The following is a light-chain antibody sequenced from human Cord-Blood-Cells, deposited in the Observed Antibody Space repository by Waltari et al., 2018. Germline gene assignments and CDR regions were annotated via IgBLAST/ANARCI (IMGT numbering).Light chain of an antibody. CDR2: WAA. V-gene: IGKV4-1*01. J-gene: IGKJ1*01. Sequence: DIVMTKSPDSLAVSLGERAPINCNSRQSVLYSSNNKNYLAWYHQKPGQPPKLLIYWAATRESGVPDRFSGSGSGTDFTLTISSLQAEDVAVYYCQQYYSTPWTFGQGTKVEIK. CDR1: QSVLYSSNNKNY. CDR3: QQYYSTPWT.